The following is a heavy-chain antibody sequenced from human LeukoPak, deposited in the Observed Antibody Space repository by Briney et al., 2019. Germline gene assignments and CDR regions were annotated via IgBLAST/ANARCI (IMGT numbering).Heavy chain of an antibody. CDR2: ISWNSGSI. J-gene: IGHJ6*03. Sequence: GRSLRLSCAASGFTFDDYAMHWVRQAPGKGLEWVSGISWNSGSIGYADSVKGRFTISRDNSKNMLYLQMNILRAEDTAVYYCARDQGGTQWLPPYYMDVWGKGTTVTVSS. CDR3: ARDQGGTQWLPPYYMDV. D-gene: IGHD6-19*01. CDR1: GFTFDDYA. V-gene: IGHV3-9*01.